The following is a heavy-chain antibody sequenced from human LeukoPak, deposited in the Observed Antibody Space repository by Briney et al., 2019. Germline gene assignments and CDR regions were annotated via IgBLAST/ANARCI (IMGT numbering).Heavy chain of an antibody. V-gene: IGHV3-74*01. CDR2: ISNEGSHT. D-gene: IGHD5-24*01. J-gene: IGHJ4*02. CDR1: GFTFSSYG. CDR3: ARVTGGYNLVDY. Sequence: GGSLRLSCAASGFTFSSYGMHWVRQAPGKGLVWVSRISNEGSHTFYADSVKGRFAMSRDNAKNTLYLQMNSLRAEDTAVYYCARVTGGYNLVDYWGQGTLVTVSS.